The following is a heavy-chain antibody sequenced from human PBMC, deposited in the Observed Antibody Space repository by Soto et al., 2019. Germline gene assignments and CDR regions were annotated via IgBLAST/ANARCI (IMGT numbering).Heavy chain of an antibody. CDR2: ISSDVNNR. CDR1: PFTLSKCS. D-gene: IGHD3-16*01. J-gene: IGHJ4*01. Sequence: GESLRLSCGPCPFTLSKCSVECVGGAPGKGLEWVAIISSDVNNRYYADYVEGRFTISRDNSRNTLYLQMNSLRPEDTAVSFCARDHMIRRASDYWGQGTQVTVPS. CDR3: ARDHMIRRASDY. V-gene: IGHV3-30-3*01.